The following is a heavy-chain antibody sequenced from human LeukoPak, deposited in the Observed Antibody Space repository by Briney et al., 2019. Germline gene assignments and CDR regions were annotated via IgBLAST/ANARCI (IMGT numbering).Heavy chain of an antibody. CDR2: INSDGSST. CDR3: ARGLSGYSSSLGY. V-gene: IGHV3-74*01. Sequence: GGSLRLSCAASGFTFSSYWMHWVRQAPGKGQVWVSRINSDGSSTSYADSVKGRFTISRDNAKNTLYLQMNSLRAEDTAVYYCARGLSGYSSSLGYWGQGTLVTVSS. D-gene: IGHD6-6*01. CDR1: GFTFSSYW. J-gene: IGHJ4*02.